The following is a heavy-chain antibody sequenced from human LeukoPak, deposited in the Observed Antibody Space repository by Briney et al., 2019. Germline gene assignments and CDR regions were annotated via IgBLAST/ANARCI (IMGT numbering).Heavy chain of an antibody. Sequence: GGSLRLSCAASGFTFSSYSMNWVRQAPGKGQEWVSYISSSSSTIYYADSGKGRFTISRDNVKNSLYLQMNSLRDEDTAVYYCARCLYGSGSYFYYYYYYGMDVWGQGTTVTVSS. V-gene: IGHV3-48*02. CDR2: ISSSSSTI. CDR1: GFTFSSYS. CDR3: ARCLYGSGSYFYYYYYYGMDV. J-gene: IGHJ6*02. D-gene: IGHD3-10*01.